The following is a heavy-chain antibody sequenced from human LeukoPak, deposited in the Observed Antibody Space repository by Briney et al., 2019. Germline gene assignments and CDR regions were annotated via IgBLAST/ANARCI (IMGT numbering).Heavy chain of an antibody. Sequence: SETLSLTCTVSGDSISGYYWSWIRQPPGKGLEWIGYVYHTGHTHYSPTLKSRVTVSLDTSRNQVSLILSSVTAADTAVYYCARHRFGHLFDYWGQGTLVFVSS. D-gene: IGHD3-16*01. V-gene: IGHV4-59*01. J-gene: IGHJ4*02. CDR3: ARHRFGHLFDY. CDR1: GDSISGYY. CDR2: VYHTGHT.